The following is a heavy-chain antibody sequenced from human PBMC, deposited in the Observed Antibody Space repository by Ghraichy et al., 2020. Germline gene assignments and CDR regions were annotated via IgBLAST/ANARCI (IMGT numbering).Heavy chain of an antibody. J-gene: IGHJ4*02. D-gene: IGHD3-22*01. CDR3: AKDPGGSGYYSSNYFDY. V-gene: IGHV3-23*01. CDR1: GFTFSSYA. CDR2: ISGSGGST. Sequence: GALRLSCAASGFTFSSYAMSWVRQAPGKGLEWVSAISGSGGSTYYADSVKGRFTISRDNSKNTLYLQMNSLRAEDTAVYYCAKDPGGSGYYSSNYFDYWGQGTLVTVSS.